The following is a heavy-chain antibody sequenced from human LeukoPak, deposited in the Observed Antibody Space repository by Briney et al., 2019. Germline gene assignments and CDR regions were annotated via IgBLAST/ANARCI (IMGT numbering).Heavy chain of an antibody. CDR1: GGSISSSSYY. CDR3: ATLVQYCSGRSCYRPLDY. V-gene: IGHV4-39*01. D-gene: IGHD2-15*01. J-gene: IGHJ4*02. CDR2: IYYSGST. Sequence: SETLSLTCTVSGGSISSSSYYWGWIRQPPGKGLEWIGSIYYSGSTYYNPSLKSRVTISVDTSKNQFSLKLSSVTAADTAVYYCATLVQYCSGRSCYRPLDYWGQGTLVTVSS.